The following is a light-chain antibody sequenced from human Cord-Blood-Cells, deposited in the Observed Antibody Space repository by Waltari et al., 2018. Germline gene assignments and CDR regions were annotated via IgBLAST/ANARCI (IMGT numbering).Light chain of an antibody. V-gene: IGKV3-15*01. Sequence: EIVMTQSPATLSVSPGERATLSCRASQSVSSNLAWYHQKPGQAPGLLILRASXXXXXXXXXFSGSGSGTEFTLTISSLQSEDFAVYYCQQYNNWPPLTFGGGTKVEIK. CDR2: RAS. J-gene: IGKJ4*01. CDR1: QSVSSN. CDR3: QQYNNWPPLT.